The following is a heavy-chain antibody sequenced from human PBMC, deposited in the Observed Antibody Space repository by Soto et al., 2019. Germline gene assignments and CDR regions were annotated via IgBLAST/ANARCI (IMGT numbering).Heavy chain of an antibody. D-gene: IGHD2-2*01. J-gene: IGHJ5*02. CDR2: IYYSGST. Sequence: SETLSLTCTVPGGSISSYYWSWIRQPPGKGLEWIGYIYYSGSTNYNPSLKSRVTISVDTSKNQFSLKLSSVTAADTAVYYCASSDIVVVPAAISKEILPSWFAPWGQGTLVTVSS. CDR3: ASSDIVVVPAAISKEILPSWFAP. V-gene: IGHV4-59*01. CDR1: GGSISSYY.